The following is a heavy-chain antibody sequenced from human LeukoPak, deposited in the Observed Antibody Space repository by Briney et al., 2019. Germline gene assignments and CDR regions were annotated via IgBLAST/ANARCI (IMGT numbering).Heavy chain of an antibody. CDR1: GGSISSSSYY. CDR2: IYYSGGT. D-gene: IGHD2-2*01. V-gene: IGHV4-39*01. CDR3: ARNIVVVPAAMRDYYYYYGMDV. Sequence: KHSETLSLTCTVSGGSISSSSYYWGWIRQPPGKGLEWIGSIYYSGGTYYNPSLKSRVTISVDTSKNQFSLKLSSVTAADTAVYYCARNIVVVPAAMRDYYYYYGMDVWGQGTTVTVSS. J-gene: IGHJ6*02.